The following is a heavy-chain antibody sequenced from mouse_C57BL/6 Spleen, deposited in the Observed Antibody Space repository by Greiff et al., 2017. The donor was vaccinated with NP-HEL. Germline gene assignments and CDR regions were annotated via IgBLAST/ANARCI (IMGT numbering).Heavy chain of an antibody. Sequence: VQLQQSGPELVKPVASVKISCKASGYAFSSSWMNWVKQRPGKGLEWIGRIYPGDGDTNYNGKFKGKATLTADKSSSTAYMQLSSLTSEDSAVYFCARDYYGSLDYWGQGTTLTVSS. CDR2: IYPGDGDT. D-gene: IGHD1-1*01. CDR3: ARDYYGSLDY. V-gene: IGHV1-82*01. J-gene: IGHJ2*01. CDR1: GYAFSSSW.